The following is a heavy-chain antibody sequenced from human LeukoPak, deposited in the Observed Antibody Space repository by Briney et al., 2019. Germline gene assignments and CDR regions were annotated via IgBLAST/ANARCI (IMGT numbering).Heavy chain of an antibody. CDR1: GGSISSGSYY. J-gene: IGHJ3*02. CDR2: IYTSGST. D-gene: IGHD3-22*01. Sequence: SETLSLTCTVSGGSISSGSYYWSWIRQPAGKGLEWIGRIYTSGSTNYNPSLKSRVTISVDTSKNQFSLKLSSVTAADMAVYYCAREFEWDSSGYWNDAFDIWGQGTMVTVSS. CDR3: AREFEWDSSGYWNDAFDI. V-gene: IGHV4-61*02.